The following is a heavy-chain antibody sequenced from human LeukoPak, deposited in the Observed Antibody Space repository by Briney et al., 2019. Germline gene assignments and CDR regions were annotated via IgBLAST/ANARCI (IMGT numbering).Heavy chain of an antibody. D-gene: IGHD3-22*01. Sequence: ASVTVSCKASGYTFTSYYIHWVRQAPGQGLEWMGIINPSGGSTSYAQKFQGRVTMTRDMSTSTVYMELSSLRSEDTAVYYCARGQSRYYYDSSGHDAFDIWGQGTMVTVSS. V-gene: IGHV1-46*01. CDR3: ARGQSRYYYDSSGHDAFDI. CDR2: INPSGGST. CDR1: GYTFTSYY. J-gene: IGHJ3*02.